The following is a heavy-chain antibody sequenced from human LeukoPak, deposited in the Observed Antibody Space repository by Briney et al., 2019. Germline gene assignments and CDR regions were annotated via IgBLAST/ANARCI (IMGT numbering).Heavy chain of an antibody. V-gene: IGHV3-43*01. D-gene: IGHD4-23*01. CDR3: ARPYGGNSYFFDY. CDR1: GFTFDDYT. CDR2: ISWGGDRA. J-gene: IGHJ4*02. Sequence: GGSLRLSCAASGFTFDDYTMHWVRQVPGKGLEWVSLISWGGDRAFYADFVKGRFTVSRDNSKNFLHLQMSNLTTEDAALYFCARPYGGNSYFFDYWGQGTLVTVSS.